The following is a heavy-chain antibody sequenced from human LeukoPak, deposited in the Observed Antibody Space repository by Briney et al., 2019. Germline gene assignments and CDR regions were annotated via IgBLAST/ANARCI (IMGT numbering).Heavy chain of an antibody. D-gene: IGHD3-10*01. J-gene: IGHJ4*02. CDR3: AKGPMVRGVIPGTDY. CDR1: VYTFSIYA. Sequence: GVSLRLFCAASVYTFSIYAMSWPRQAPGKGLEWVSVIRGNGGSTYYADSVKGRFTISRDNSKNTLYLQVNSLRAEDTAVYYCAKGPMVRGVIPGTDYWGQGTLVSVSS. V-gene: IGHV3-23*01. CDR2: IRGNGGST.